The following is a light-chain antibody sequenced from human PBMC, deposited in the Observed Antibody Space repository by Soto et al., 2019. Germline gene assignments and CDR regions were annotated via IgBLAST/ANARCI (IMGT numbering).Light chain of an antibody. Sequence: EIVMTQSPATLSVSPGERATLSCRASQSFDSNLAWYQQKPGQAPRLLIYGASTRATGVPARFSGSGSGTEFTLTISSLHSEDFAVYYCQQYNDWPSMYTFGQGTKLEMK. J-gene: IGKJ2*01. V-gene: IGKV3-15*01. CDR3: QQYNDWPSMYT. CDR1: QSFDSN. CDR2: GAS.